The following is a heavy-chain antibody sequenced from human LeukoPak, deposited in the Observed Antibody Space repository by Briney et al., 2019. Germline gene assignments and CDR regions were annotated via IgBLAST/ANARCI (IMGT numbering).Heavy chain of an antibody. D-gene: IGHD2-15*01. V-gene: IGHV3-74*01. Sequence: GGSLRLSCAASGFTFSSYWMHWVRQAPGKGLLWVSRINSDGTTTYYADSVKGRFTISRDNAKNSLYLQMNSLRAEDTAVYYCARGLQNVDFWGKGTTVTVSS. J-gene: IGHJ6*04. CDR3: ARGLQNVDF. CDR2: INSDGTTT. CDR1: GFTFSSYW.